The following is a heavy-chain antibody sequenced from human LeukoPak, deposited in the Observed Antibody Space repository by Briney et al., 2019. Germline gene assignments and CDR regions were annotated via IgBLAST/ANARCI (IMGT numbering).Heavy chain of an antibody. CDR1: GGTFSSYA. CDR2: IIPILGIA. Sequence: ASVKVSCKASGGTFSSYAISWVRQAPGQGLEWMGRIIPILGIANYAQKFQGRVTITADKSTSTAYMELSSLRSEDTAVYYCASEFLAGPEGYYFDYWGQGTLVTVSS. D-gene: IGHD1-14*01. CDR3: ASEFLAGPEGYYFDY. V-gene: IGHV1-69*04. J-gene: IGHJ4*02.